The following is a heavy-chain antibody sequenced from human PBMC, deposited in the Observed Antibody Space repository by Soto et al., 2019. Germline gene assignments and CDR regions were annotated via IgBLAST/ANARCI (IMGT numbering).Heavy chain of an antibody. CDR1: GGSISSSSYY. V-gene: IGHV4-39*01. Sequence: QLQLQESGPGLVKPSETLSLTCTVSGGSISSSSYYWGWIRQPPGKGLEWIGSIYYSGSTYYNPSLKSRVTISVDTSKNQFSLKLSSVTAADTAVYYCASRDSSGYYYNYFDYWGQGTLVTVSS. J-gene: IGHJ4*02. CDR3: ASRDSSGYYYNYFDY. D-gene: IGHD3-22*01. CDR2: IYYSGST.